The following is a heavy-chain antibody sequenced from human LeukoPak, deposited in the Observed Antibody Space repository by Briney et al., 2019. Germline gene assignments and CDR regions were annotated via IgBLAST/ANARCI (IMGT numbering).Heavy chain of an antibody. CDR1: GFTFSSYA. J-gene: IGHJ4*02. Sequence: PGGSLRLSCAASGFTFSSYAMSWVRQAPGKGLEWVSAISGSGGSTYYADSVKGRFTISRDNSKNTLYLQMNSLRAEDTAVYYCAKGDYYDSSGYPTGFDYWGRGTLVTVSS. CDR3: AKGDYYDSSGYPTGFDY. V-gene: IGHV3-23*01. D-gene: IGHD3-22*01. CDR2: ISGSGGST.